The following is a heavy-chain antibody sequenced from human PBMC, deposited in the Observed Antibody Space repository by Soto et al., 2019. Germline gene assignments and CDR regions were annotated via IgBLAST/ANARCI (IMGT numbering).Heavy chain of an antibody. V-gene: IGHV1-18*01. CDR1: GYTFTSYV. CDR3: ARGSFTHIAMVIWAFDV. J-gene: IGHJ3*01. Sequence: GQLVQSGAEVKRPGASVKVSCRASGYTFTSYVISWVRQAPGQGLEWMGWISAYNGDTKLSQKFEARVSITTDSSTNTAYLELRSLTSDDTAGYYCARGSFTHIAMVIWAFDVWGQGTMVTGSS. CDR2: ISAYNGDT. D-gene: IGHD5-18*01.